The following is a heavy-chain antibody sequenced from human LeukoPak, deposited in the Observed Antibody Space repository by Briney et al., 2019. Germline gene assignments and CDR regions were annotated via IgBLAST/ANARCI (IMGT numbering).Heavy chain of an antibody. D-gene: IGHD2-21*02. CDR3: ARDSFQGFGSYRGGDCYRNY. Sequence: GGSLRLTCAASGFTVSSNYMSWVRQAPGKGLEWVSVIYSGGSTYYADSVKGRFTISRDNSKNTLYLQMNSLRAEDTAVYYCARDSFQGFGSYRGGDCYRNYWGQGTLVTVSS. CDR1: GFTVSSNY. V-gene: IGHV3-66*02. CDR2: IYSGGST. J-gene: IGHJ4*02.